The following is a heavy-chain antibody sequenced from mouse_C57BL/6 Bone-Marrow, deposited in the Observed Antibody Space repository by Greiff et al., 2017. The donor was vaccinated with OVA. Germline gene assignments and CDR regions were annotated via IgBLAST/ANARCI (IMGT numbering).Heavy chain of an antibody. CDR2: ISSGGSYT. V-gene: IGHV5-6*02. CDR3: ARDGYYFFAY. CDR1: GFTFSSYG. J-gene: IGHJ3*01. D-gene: IGHD2-3*01. Sequence: EVKLVESGGDLVKPGGSLKLSCAASGFTFSSYGMSWVRQTPDKRLEWVATISSGGSYTYYPDSVKGRFTISRDNAKNTLYLQMSSLKSEDTAMYYCARDGYYFFAYWGQGTLVTVSA.